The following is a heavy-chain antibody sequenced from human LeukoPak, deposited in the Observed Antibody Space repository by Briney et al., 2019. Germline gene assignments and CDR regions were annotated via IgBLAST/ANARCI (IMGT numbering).Heavy chain of an antibody. CDR2: IYYSGST. V-gene: IGHV4-39*07. J-gene: IGHJ4*02. CDR1: GGSINSSSYY. Sequence: PSETLSLTCTVSGGSINSSSYYWGWIRQPPGKGLEWFGSIYYSGSTYYNPSLKRRVTISVDRSKNQFSLKLSSVTAADTAVYYCARVSIAAADYYFDYWGQGTLVTVSS. D-gene: IGHD6-13*01. CDR3: ARVSIAAADYYFDY.